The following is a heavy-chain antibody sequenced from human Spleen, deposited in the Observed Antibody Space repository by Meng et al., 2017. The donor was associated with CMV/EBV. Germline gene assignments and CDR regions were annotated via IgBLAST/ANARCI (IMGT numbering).Heavy chain of an antibody. CDR1: GFTFSSYC. J-gene: IGHJ4*02. V-gene: IGHV3-30*18. CDR3: AKDLYQVAGGSYYFDY. Sequence: SGFTFSSYCMHWVRQAPGKGLEWVAVISYDGSNKYYADSVKGRFTISRDNSKNTLYLQMNSLRAEDTAVYYCAKDLYQVAGGSYYFDYWGQGTLVTVSS. D-gene: IGHD6-19*01. CDR2: ISYDGSNK.